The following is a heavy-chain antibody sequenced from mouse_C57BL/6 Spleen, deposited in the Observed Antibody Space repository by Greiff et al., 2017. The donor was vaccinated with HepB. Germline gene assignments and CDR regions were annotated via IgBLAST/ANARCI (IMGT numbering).Heavy chain of an antibody. V-gene: IGHV1-15*01. D-gene: IGHD2-12*01. CDR1: GYTFTDYE. CDR3: TRLRRGYAMDY. J-gene: IGHJ4*01. CDR2: IDPETGGT. Sequence: VQLQHSGAELVRPGASVTLSCKASGYTFTDYEMHWVKQTPVHGLEWIGAIDPETGGTAYNQKFKGKAILTADKSSSTAYMELRSLTSEDSAVYYCTRLRRGYAMDYWGQGTSVTVSS.